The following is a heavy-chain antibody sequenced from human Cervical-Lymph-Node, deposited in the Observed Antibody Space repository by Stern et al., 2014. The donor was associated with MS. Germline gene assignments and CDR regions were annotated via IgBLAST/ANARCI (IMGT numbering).Heavy chain of an antibody. V-gene: IGHV1-69*04. CDR1: GGTFSSNS. CDR2: SIPIIGIP. CDR3: ARDAGIDYGGNPTVRD. J-gene: IGHJ4*02. D-gene: IGHD4-23*01. Sequence: VQLVESGAEVKKPGSSVKVSCKASGGTFSSNSISWVRQAPGQGLEWMGRSIPIIGIPNYAQKFQGRVTITADKSTSTAYMELTSLRFEDTAVYYCARDAGIDYGGNPTVRDWGQGTLVTVSS.